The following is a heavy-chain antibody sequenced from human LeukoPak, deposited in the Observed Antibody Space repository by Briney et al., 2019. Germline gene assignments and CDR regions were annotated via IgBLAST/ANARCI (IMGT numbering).Heavy chain of an antibody. D-gene: IGHD3-9*01. J-gene: IGHJ5*02. CDR3: AKGDGRYYDILTGYHNWFDP. Sequence: GGSLRLSCAASGFTFSSYGMHWVRQAPGKGLEWVAFIRYDGSNKYYADSVKGRFTISRDNSKNTLYLQMNSLRAEDTAVYYCAKGDGRYYDILTGYHNWFDPWGQGTLVTVSS. V-gene: IGHV3-30*02. CDR1: GFTFSSYG. CDR2: IRYDGSNK.